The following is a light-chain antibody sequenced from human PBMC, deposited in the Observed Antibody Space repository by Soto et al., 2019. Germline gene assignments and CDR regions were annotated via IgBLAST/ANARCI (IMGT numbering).Light chain of an antibody. CDR1: QSLLHSNGYNY. Sequence: DVVMTQSPLSLPVTPGEPASISCRSSQSLLHSNGYNYLDWYLQKPGQCPQLLIYLGSNRASGVPDRFSGSGSGTDFTLKISRVQTEDVGVYYCMQSLQTPPTFGQGTKVEI. V-gene: IGKV2-28*01. J-gene: IGKJ1*01. CDR2: LGS. CDR3: MQSLQTPPT.